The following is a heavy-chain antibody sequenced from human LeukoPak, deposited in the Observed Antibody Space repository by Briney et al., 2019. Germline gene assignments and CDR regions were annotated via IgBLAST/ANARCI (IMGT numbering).Heavy chain of an antibody. CDR3: AAQDGYNYFDY. Sequence: GGSLRLSCAASGFTFSSYEMNWVRQAPGKGLEWVSYISSSGSTIYYADSVKGRFTISRDNAKNSLYLQMNSLRAEDTAVYYCAAQDGYNYFDYWGQGTLVTVSS. D-gene: IGHD5-24*01. V-gene: IGHV3-48*03. J-gene: IGHJ4*02. CDR2: ISSSGSTI. CDR1: GFTFSSYE.